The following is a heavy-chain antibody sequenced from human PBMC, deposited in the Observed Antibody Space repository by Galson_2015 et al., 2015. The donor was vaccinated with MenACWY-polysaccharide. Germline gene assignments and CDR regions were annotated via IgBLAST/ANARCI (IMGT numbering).Heavy chain of an antibody. D-gene: IGHD3-16*01. V-gene: IGHV3-53*01. J-gene: IGHJ4*02. CDR3: ARESNWAYDS. Sequence: SLRLSCAVSGFRVSERFLSWVRQVPGRGLEYVSDIYPSGATYYRDSVRGRFTMSSDAFQNSLYLQMNNLRVEDTAIYFCARESNWAYDSWGTGTLVTVSS. CDR2: IYPSGAT. CDR1: GFRVSERF.